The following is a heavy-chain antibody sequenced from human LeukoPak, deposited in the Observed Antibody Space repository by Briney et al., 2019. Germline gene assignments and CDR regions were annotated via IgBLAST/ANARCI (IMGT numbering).Heavy chain of an antibody. CDR2: INSDGSST. J-gene: IGHJ4*02. CDR1: GFTFSSYW. D-gene: IGHD3-22*01. CDR3: ARTTYYYDSSGYYYLDY. V-gene: IGHV3-74*01. Sequence: PGGSLRLSCAASGFTFSSYWMHWVRQAPGKGLEWVSRINSDGSSTSYADSVKGRFTISRDNAKNTLYLQMNSLRAEDTAVYYCARTTYYYDSSGYYYLDYWGQGTLVTVSS.